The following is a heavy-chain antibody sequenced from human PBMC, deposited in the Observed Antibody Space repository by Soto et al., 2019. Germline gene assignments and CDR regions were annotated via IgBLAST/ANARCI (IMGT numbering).Heavy chain of an antibody. D-gene: IGHD2-2*01. Sequence: PGGSLRLSCAASGFTFSNYGMHWVRQAPGKGLEWVTVISYDGSNKYYADSVKGRFTISRDNSKNTLYLQMNSLRVDDTAVYYCAKDRSRYCSSTSCFYSDYWGQGTLVTVSS. CDR3: AKDRSRYCSSTSCFYSDY. J-gene: IGHJ4*02. CDR2: ISYDGSNK. V-gene: IGHV3-30*18. CDR1: GFTFSNYG.